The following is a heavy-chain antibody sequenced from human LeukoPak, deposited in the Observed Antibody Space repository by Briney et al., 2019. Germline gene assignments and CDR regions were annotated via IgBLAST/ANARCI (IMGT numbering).Heavy chain of an antibody. V-gene: IGHV5-10-1*01. J-gene: IGHJ4*02. D-gene: IGHD3-22*01. CDR3: ARHLPSTYYYDSSAYPPDDY. CDR2: IDPSDSYT. Sequence: KVSCKASGYSFTDYFISWVRQAPGQGLEWMGRIDPSDSYTNYSPSFQGHVTISADKSISTAYLQWSSLKASDTAMYYCARHLPSTYYYDSSAYPPDDYWGQGTLVTVSS. CDR1: GYSFTDYF.